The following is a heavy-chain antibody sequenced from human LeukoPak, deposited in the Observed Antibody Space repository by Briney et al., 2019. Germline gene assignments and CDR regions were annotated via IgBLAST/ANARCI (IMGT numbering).Heavy chain of an antibody. D-gene: IGHD3-3*01. Sequence: SGGSRRLSCSASGFTFSSYAMHWVRQAPGKGLEYVSAISSNGGTTYYADSVKGRFTISRDNSKNTLYLQMSSLRTEYTAVYYCVKDITPYYFDYWGQGTLVTVSS. J-gene: IGHJ4*02. CDR1: GFTFSSYA. V-gene: IGHV3-64D*06. CDR3: VKDITPYYFDY. CDR2: ISSNGGTT.